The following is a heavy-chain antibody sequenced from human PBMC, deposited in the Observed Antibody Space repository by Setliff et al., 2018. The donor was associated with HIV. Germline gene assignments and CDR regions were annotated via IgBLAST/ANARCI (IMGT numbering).Heavy chain of an antibody. Sequence: ASVKVSCKASGYRFNTYGISWVRQAPGQSLEWMAWMHVGKGDRKYSQDFQGRITISTETSANTAYMELTDLRSDDTAVYFCVRGALLAAFDFDHWGHGTLVTVSS. J-gene: IGHJ4*01. CDR3: VRGALLAAFDFDH. CDR1: GYRFNTYG. D-gene: IGHD6-25*01. V-gene: IGHV1-18*01. CDR2: MHVGKGDR.